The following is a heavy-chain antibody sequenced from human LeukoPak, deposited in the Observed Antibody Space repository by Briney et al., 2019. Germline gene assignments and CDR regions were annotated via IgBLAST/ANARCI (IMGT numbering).Heavy chain of an antibody. CDR3: ASSPGIVGVNDAFDI. D-gene: IGHD1-26*01. CDR2: IYPGDSDT. CDR1: GYSFTSYW. J-gene: IGHJ3*02. V-gene: IGHV5-51*01. Sequence: GESLKISCKGSGYSFTSYWIGWVRQMPGKGLEWMGIIYPGDSDTRYSPSFQGQVTISADKSISTAYLQWSSLKASDTAMYYCASSPGIVGVNDAFDIWGQGTMVTVSS.